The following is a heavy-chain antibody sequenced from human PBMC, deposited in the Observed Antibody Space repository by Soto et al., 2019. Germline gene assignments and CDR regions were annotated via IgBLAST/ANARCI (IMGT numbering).Heavy chain of an antibody. D-gene: IGHD4-17*01. CDR2: IYYRGST. CDR1: VGSITSGGYY. CDR3: ARDRATVTTSVYYYDMDV. V-gene: IGHV4-31*03. J-gene: IGHJ6*02. Sequence: QVQLQESGPGLVKPSQTLSLTCTVSVGSITSGGYYWSWIRQHPGKGLEWIGYIYYRGSTYYNPSIKSRVTISVGTSKNQFSLKLSSVTAADTAVYYCARDRATVTTSVYYYDMDVWGQGTTVTVSS.